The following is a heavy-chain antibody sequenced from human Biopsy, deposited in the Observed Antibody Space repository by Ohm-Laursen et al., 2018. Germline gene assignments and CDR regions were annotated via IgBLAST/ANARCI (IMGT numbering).Heavy chain of an antibody. Sequence: ASVKVSCKASGYTFNTYDINWVRQAAGQGPEWMGWMNPNSGNTGFAQKFQGRIAMTRSTSITTAYMELTNLRSEDTAVYYCAREGAFGDTDAYYGLDVWGLGTTVTVSS. CDR1: GYTFNTYD. CDR3: AREGAFGDTDAYYGLDV. CDR2: MNPNSGNT. V-gene: IGHV1-8*01. D-gene: IGHD3-16*01. J-gene: IGHJ6*02.